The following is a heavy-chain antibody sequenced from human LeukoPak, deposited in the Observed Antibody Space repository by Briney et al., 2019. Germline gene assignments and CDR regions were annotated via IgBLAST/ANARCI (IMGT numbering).Heavy chain of an antibody. V-gene: IGHV4-30-4*01. D-gene: IGHD5-24*01. J-gene: IGHJ6*02. CDR1: GGSISSGDYY. CDR3: ARDSEDGYNSAYYYGMDV. Sequence: PSETLSLTCTVSGGSISSGDYYWSWIRQPPGKGLEWIGYIYYSGSTYYNPSLKSRVTISVDTSKNQFSLKLSSVTAADTAVYYCARDSEDGYNSAYYYGMDVWGQGTTVTVSS. CDR2: IYYSGST.